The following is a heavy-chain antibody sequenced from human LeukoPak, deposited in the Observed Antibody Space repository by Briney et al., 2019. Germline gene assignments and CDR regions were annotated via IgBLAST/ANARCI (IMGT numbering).Heavy chain of an antibody. CDR2: ITSTGSTI. CDR3: ARDWGGAFDI. J-gene: IGHJ3*02. D-gene: IGHD3-16*01. V-gene: IGHV3-48*03. CDR1: GFTFSSYE. Sequence: PGGSLRLSCAASGFTFSSYEMNWVRQAPGKGLEWVSYITSTGSTIYYADSVKGRFIISRDNAKNSLYLQMNSLRAEDTAVYYCARDWGGAFDIWGQGTMVTVSS.